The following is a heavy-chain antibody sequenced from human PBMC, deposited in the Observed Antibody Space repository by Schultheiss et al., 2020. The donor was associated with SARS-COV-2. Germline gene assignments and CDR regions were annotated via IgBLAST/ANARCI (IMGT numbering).Heavy chain of an antibody. CDR3: ARAGGGDYGRSYAFDI. CDR1: GFAFRNYA. CDR2: INSDGSST. V-gene: IGHV3-74*01. Sequence: GGSLRLSCTASGFAFRNYAMGWVRRAPGKGLEWVSRINSDGSSTSYADSVKGRFTISRDNAKNSLYLQMNSLRAEDTAVYYCARAGGGDYGRSYAFDIWGQGTMVTVSS. J-gene: IGHJ3*02. D-gene: IGHD4-17*01.